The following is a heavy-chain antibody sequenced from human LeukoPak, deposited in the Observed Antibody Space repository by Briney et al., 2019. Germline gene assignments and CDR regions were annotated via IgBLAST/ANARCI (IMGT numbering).Heavy chain of an antibody. J-gene: IGHJ3*02. V-gene: IGHV3-23*01. CDR2: ISGTGGST. CDR1: GFTFSSYA. Sequence: PGESLRLSCAASGFTFSSYAMSWVRQAPGKGLEWVSAISGTGGSTYYADSVKGRFTISRDNSKNTLYLQMNSLRAEDTAVYYCTTAPRGYCSGGSCSYAFDIWGQGTMVTVSS. CDR3: TTAPRGYCSGGSCSYAFDI. D-gene: IGHD2-15*01.